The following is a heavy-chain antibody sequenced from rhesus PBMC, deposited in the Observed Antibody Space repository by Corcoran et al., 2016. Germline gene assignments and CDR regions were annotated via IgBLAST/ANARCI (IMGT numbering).Heavy chain of an antibody. CDR2: NYGSGSST. CDR3: ASGGGSSPGDY. CDR1: GGSISSSY. D-gene: IGHD4-29*01. Sequence: QLQLQESGPGLVKPSETLSVTCAVSGGSISSSYWSWIRQAPGRGLEGIGYNYGSGSSTTYNPSLKSRVTLSVDTSKNQLSLKLSSVTAADAAGYYCASGGGSSPGDYWGQGVLVTVSS. V-gene: IGHV4-169*02. J-gene: IGHJ4*01.